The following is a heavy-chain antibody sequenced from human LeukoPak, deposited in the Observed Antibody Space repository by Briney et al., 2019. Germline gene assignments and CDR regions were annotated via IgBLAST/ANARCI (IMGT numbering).Heavy chain of an antibody. CDR3: ARYPIVVVVAATPGHAFDI. J-gene: IGHJ3*02. CDR2: IYYSGST. Sequence: PSETLSLTCTVSGGFISSYYWSWIRQPTGRGLEWIGYIYYSGSTNYNPSLKSRVTISVDTSKNQFSLKLSSVTAADTAVYYCARYPIVVVVAATPGHAFDIWGQGTMVTVSS. CDR1: GGFISSYY. D-gene: IGHD2-15*01. V-gene: IGHV4-59*08.